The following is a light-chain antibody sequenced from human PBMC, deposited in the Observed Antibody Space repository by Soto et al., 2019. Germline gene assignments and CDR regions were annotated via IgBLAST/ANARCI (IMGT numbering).Light chain of an antibody. Sequence: QSVPTQPPSASGTPGQRVTISCSGSNSNIGSNPVNWYQHFPGTAPKLLIYNSDQRPSGVPDRFSGSKSGTSASLAISGLQSEDEADYYCATWDDSLSGVVFGGGTQLTVL. CDR1: NSNIGSNP. CDR2: NSD. J-gene: IGLJ2*01. V-gene: IGLV1-44*01. CDR3: ATWDDSLSGVV.